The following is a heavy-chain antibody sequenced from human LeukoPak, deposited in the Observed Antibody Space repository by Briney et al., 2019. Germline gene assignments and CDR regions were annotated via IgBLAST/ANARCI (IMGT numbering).Heavy chain of an antibody. Sequence: GGSLRLSCAASGFTFSSYAMNWVRQAPGKGLEWVSSISSSSSYIYYADSVKGRFTISRDNAKNSLYLQMNSLRAEDTAVYYCATEDDSSACTVWGQGTTVTVSS. V-gene: IGHV3-21*01. J-gene: IGHJ6*02. CDR3: ATEDDSSACTV. CDR1: GFTFSSYA. CDR2: ISSSSSYI. D-gene: IGHD3-22*01.